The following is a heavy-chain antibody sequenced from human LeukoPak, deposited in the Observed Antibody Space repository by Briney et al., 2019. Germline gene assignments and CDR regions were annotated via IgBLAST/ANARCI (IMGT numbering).Heavy chain of an antibody. V-gene: IGHV4-39*01. CDR3: ARVRDEDAFDI. J-gene: IGHJ3*02. CDR2: IYYSGST. D-gene: IGHD4/OR15-4a*01. Sequence: PSETLSLTGTVSGGSISSSSYYWGWIRQPPGKGLEWIGSIYYSGSTYYNPSLKSRVTISVDTSKNQFSLKLSSVTAADTAVYYCARVRDEDAFDIWGQGTMVTVSS. CDR1: GGSISSSSYY.